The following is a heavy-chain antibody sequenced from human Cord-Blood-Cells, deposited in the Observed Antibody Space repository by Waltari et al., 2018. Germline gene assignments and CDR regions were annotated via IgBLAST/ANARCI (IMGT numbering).Heavy chain of an antibody. J-gene: IGHJ1*01. Sequence: QVQLVQSGAEVKKPGASVKVSCKASGYTFTGYSMHWVRQAPGQGLEWMGWINPNSGGTNYAQKFQGWVTMTRDTSISTAYMELSRLRSDDTAVYYCATIAAAGAEYFQHWGQGTLVTVSS. D-gene: IGHD6-13*01. CDR3: ATIAAAGAEYFQH. V-gene: IGHV1-2*04. CDR2: INPNSGGT. CDR1: GYTFTGYS.